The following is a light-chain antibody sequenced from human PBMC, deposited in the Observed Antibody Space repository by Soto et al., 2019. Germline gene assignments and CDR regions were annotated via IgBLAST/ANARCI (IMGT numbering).Light chain of an antibody. V-gene: IGLV2-14*01. CDR2: EVS. J-gene: IGLJ2*01. Sequence: QSALTQPASVSGSPGQSITISCTGTSSDVGGYDYVSWYQQHPGKAPKLMIYEVSNRPSGVSNRFSGSKSGNTASLTISVLQAEDEADYHCSSYTGSITLDVVFGGGTKLTVL. CDR1: SSDVGGYDY. CDR3: SSYTGSITLDVV.